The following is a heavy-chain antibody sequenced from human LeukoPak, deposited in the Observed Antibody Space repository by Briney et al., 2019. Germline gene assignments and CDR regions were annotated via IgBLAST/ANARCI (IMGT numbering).Heavy chain of an antibody. CDR1: GGSISSYY. CDR2: IYYSGST. CDR3: ARGPKGAVWGSYRYTGSLDY. Sequence: PSETLSLTCTVSGGSISSYYWSWIRRPPGKGLEWIGYIYYSGSTSYNPSLKSRVTISVDTSKNQFSLKLSSVTAADTAVYYCARGPKGAVWGSYRYTGSLDYWGQGTLVTVSS. J-gene: IGHJ4*02. D-gene: IGHD3-16*02. V-gene: IGHV4-59*01.